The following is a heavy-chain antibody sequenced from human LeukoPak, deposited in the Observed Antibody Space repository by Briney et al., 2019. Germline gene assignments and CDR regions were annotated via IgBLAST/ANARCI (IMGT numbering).Heavy chain of an antibody. Sequence: PGGSLRLSCAASGFTFSSYAMHWVRQAPGKGLEWVAVISYDGSNKSYADSVKGRFTISRDNSKNTLFLQITSLRAEDTAVYYCARPCYRYYDSSGYYHTPFDYWGQGTLVTVSS. J-gene: IGHJ4*02. CDR1: GFTFSSYA. CDR2: ISYDGSNK. CDR3: ARPCYRYYDSSGYYHTPFDY. V-gene: IGHV3-30-3*01. D-gene: IGHD3-22*01.